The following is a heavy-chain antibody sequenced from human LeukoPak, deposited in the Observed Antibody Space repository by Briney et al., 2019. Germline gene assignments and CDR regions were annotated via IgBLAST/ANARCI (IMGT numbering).Heavy chain of an antibody. Sequence: SETLSLTCTVSGGSISSYYWSWIRQPPGKGLEWIGYIYYSGSTNYNPSLKSRVTISVDTSKNQFSLKLSSVTAADTAVYYCARARGGSSSSGDLFDYWGQGTLVTVSS. D-gene: IGHD6-6*01. J-gene: IGHJ4*02. CDR3: ARARGGSSSSGDLFDY. CDR1: GGSISSYY. V-gene: IGHV4-59*01. CDR2: IYYSGST.